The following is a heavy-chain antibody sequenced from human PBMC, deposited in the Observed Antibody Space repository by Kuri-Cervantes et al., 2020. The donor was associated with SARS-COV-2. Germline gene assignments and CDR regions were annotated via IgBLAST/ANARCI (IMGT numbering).Heavy chain of an antibody. J-gene: IGHJ4*02. CDR2: VSQSGST. V-gene: IGHV4-34*01. CDR1: GESASGYF. CDR3: ARRGLKARQYFDS. Sequence: SETLSLTCAMHGESASGYFWSWFRQPPGKGLEWIGEVSQSGSTDYNPSLKSPVTMTLDTSMKHFSLNLSYVTAADTAVYYCARRGLKARQYFDSWGQGTLVTVSS. D-gene: IGHD3-10*01.